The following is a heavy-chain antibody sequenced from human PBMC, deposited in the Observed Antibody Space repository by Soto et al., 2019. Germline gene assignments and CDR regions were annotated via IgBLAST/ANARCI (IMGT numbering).Heavy chain of an antibody. D-gene: IGHD3-9*01. V-gene: IGHV3-21*02. CDR1: GFAFNTYS. J-gene: IGHJ6*02. CDR3: VRDLGRYFLSGYMDL. Sequence: EVQLVESGGGLVNPGGSLRLSCTASGFAFNTYSMNWVRQAPGKGLEWVSSINEDSTYIYYSDSLRGRITISRDNAKDSLFLQMNSLRPDDTAVYYCVRDLGRYFLSGYMDLWVDRATVTVSS. CDR2: INEDSTYI.